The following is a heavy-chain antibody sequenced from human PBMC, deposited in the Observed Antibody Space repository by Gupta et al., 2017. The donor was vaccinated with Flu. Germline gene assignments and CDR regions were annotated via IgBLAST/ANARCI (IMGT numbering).Heavy chain of an antibody. V-gene: IGHV3-33*01. CDR3: ARGNCPGESCVDD. J-gene: IGHJ4*02. Sequence: QVQLVESGGGVVQPGRSLRLSCAASGFTFSNYGIHWVRLAPGKGLEWLAVIWFGGSDKAYADSVKGRFIVSRDSTTNTAYLQMNSVRAEDTAVYYCARGNCPGESCVDDGGQGTLVTVSS. CDR2: IWFGGSDK. D-gene: IGHD1-26*01. CDR1: GFTFSNYG.